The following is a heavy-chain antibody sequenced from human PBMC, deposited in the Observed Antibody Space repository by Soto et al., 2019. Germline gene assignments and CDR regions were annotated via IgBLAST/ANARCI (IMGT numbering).Heavy chain of an antibody. D-gene: IGHD2-2*01. CDR2: IHHSGST. CDR1: GGSISSYY. J-gene: IGHJ4*02. V-gene: IGHV4-59*01. CDR3: ARARFCTSTSCYHYFDF. Sequence: LSLTCTVPGGSISSYYWSWIRQPPGKGLEWIGYIHHSGSTNYNPSLKSRVTISVDTSKNHFSLKLSSVTPADTAVYYCARARFCTSTSCYHYFDFWGQGTLVTVSS.